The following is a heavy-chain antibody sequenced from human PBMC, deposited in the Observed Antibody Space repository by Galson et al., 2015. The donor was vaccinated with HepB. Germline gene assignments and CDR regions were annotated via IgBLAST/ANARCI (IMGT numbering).Heavy chain of an antibody. D-gene: IGHD3-16*01. V-gene: IGHV3-30-3*01. J-gene: IGHJ4*02. CDR1: GFTFSSYA. CDR2: ISYDGSNK. Sequence: LRLSCAASGFTFSSYAMHWVRQAPGKGLEWVAVISYDGSNKYYADSVKGRFTISRDNSKNTLYLQMNSLRAEDTAVYYCAREAGESSAFDYWGQGTLVTVSS. CDR3: AREAGESSAFDY.